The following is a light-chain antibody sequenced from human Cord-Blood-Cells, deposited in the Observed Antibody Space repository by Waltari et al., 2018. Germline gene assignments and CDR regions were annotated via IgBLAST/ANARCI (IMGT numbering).Light chain of an antibody. CDR2: DVS. CDR3: SSYTSSSTYV. CDR1: RNEVGGYNF. V-gene: IGLV2-14*03. Sequence: QSALTQPASVSGAPGLSITISCTGTRNEVGGYNFVYWYQTHPAKAPKLMIYDVSTRPSGISHRFSGSKAGNTASLTISGLQAEDEADYYCSSYTSSSTYVFGTGTKVTVL. J-gene: IGLJ1*01.